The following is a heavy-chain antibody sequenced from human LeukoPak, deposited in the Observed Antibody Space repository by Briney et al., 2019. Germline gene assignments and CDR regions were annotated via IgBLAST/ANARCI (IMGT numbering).Heavy chain of an antibody. D-gene: IGHD6-13*01. CDR1: GGTFSSYA. Sequence: ASVKVSCKASGGTFSSYAISWVRQAPGQGLEWMGGIIPIFGTANYAQKFRGRVTITADESTSTAYMEQSSLRSEDTAVYYCARAAAAGIYYYYYGMDVWGQGTTVTVSS. CDR2: IIPIFGTA. J-gene: IGHJ6*02. CDR3: ARAAAAGIYYYYYGMDV. V-gene: IGHV1-69*13.